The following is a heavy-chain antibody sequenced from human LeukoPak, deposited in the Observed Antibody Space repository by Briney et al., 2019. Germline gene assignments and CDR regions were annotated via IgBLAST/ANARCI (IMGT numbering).Heavy chain of an antibody. CDR3: AREKLRGLRYYYGMDV. CDR2: IKQDGSEK. V-gene: IGHV3-7*01. CDR1: GFTFSTYW. J-gene: IGHJ6*02. D-gene: IGHD5-18*01. Sequence: PGGSLRLSCAASGFTFSTYWMNWVRQAPGKGLEWVANIKQDGSEKYYVDSVKGRFTISRDNAKNSLYLQMSSLRAEDTAVYYCAREKLRGLRYYYGMDVWGQGTTVTVSS.